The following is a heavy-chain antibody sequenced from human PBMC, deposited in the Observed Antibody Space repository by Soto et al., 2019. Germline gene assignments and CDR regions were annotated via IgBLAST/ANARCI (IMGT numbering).Heavy chain of an antibody. V-gene: IGHV1-8*01. CDR3: ARGPRYCSSPSCTSWDY. CDR1: GYTFTTHD. D-gene: IGHD2-2*01. CDR2: MNPRSGNT. J-gene: IGHJ4*02. Sequence: QVQLVQSGAEVKKPGASVKVSCEASGYTFTTHDINWVRQATGQGLEWMGWMNPRSGNTGEAQKFQGRLTMTSNTSTGTAYMELSGLPSEDTAVYYCARGPRYCSSPSCTSWDYWGQGTLVTVSS.